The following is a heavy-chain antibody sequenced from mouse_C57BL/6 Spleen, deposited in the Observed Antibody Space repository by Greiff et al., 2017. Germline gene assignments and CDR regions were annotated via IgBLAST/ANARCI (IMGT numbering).Heavy chain of an antibody. J-gene: IGHJ3*01. CDR2: IDPEDGDT. CDR3: TTGTTVVATSPFAY. V-gene: IGHV14-1*01. CDR1: GFNIKDYY. D-gene: IGHD1-1*01. Sequence: EVKLQESGAELVRPGASVKLSCTASGFNIKDYYMHWVKQRPEQGLEWIGRIDPEDGDTEYAPKFQGKATMTADTSSNTAYLQLSSLTSEDTAVYYCTTGTTVVATSPFAYWGQGTLVTVSA.